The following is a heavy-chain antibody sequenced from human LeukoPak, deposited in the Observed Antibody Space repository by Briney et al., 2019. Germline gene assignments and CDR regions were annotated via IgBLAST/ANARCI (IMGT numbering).Heavy chain of an antibody. CDR2: IYYSGNT. V-gene: IGHV4-59*01. CDR1: GGSISSYY. Sequence: SETLSLTCTVSGGSISSYYWSRIRQPPGKGLEWIGYIYYSGNTKYNPSLKSRVTISVDTSKNQFSLKLSSVTAADTAVYYCARSSYGSGRYGPQFDYWGQGTLVTVSS. CDR3: ARSSYGSGRYGPQFDY. D-gene: IGHD3-10*01. J-gene: IGHJ4*02.